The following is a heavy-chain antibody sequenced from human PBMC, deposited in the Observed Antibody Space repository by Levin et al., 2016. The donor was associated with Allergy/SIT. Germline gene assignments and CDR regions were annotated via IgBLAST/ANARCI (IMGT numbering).Heavy chain of an antibody. CDR2: IYYSGST. Sequence: SETLSLTCTVSGGSISSGGYYWSWIRQHPGKGLEWIGYIYYSGSTYYNPSLKSRVTISVDTSKNQFSLKLSSVTAADTAVYYCASGPPRGIGRAPPLFDYWGQGTLVTVSS. CDR1: GGSISSGGYY. D-gene: IGHD3-16*01. J-gene: IGHJ4*02. V-gene: IGHV4-31*03. CDR3: ASGPPRGIGRAPPLFDY.